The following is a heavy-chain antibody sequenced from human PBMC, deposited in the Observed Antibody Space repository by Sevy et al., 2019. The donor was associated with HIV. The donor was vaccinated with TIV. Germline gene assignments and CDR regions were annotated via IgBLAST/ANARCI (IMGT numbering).Heavy chain of an antibody. CDR1: GLTLRNAW. V-gene: IGHV3-15*01. CDR3: AAGLGKSDLDR. Sequence: GGSLRLSCAASGLTLRNAWMNWVRQAPGKGLEWVARIKSNTDGGTRDLAAPVKGRVIISRDDSRNTLYLQLNSLKIVDTGVYYCAAGLGKSDLDRWGQGTLVTVSS. D-gene: IGHD2-21*01. J-gene: IGHJ5*02. CDR2: IKSNTDGGTR.